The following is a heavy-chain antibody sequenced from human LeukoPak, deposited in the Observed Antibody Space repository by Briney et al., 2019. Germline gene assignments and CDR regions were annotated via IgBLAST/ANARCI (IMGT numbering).Heavy chain of an antibody. J-gene: IGHJ4*02. D-gene: IGHD3-3*01. CDR2: IYSGGST. V-gene: IGHV3-66*02. Sequence: PGGSLRLSCAASGFTVSSKYMRWVRQAPGEGLEWVSVIYSGGSTYYADSVKGRFTISRDNSKNTLYLQMNSLRAEDTAVYYCARVVRFLEWSFDYWGRGTLVTVSS. CDR3: ARVVRFLEWSFDY. CDR1: GFTVSSKY.